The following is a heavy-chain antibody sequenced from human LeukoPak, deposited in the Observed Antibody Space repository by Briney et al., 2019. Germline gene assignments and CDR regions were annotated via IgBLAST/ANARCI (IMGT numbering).Heavy chain of an antibody. CDR3: AKDISSAPARAFDI. Sequence: PGRSLRLSCAASGFTFDDYAMHWVRHAPGKGLEWVSGISWNSGSIGCADSVKGRFTISRDNAKNSLYLQMNSLRAEDMALYYCAKDISSAPARAFDIWGQGTMVTVSS. V-gene: IGHV3-9*03. CDR2: ISWNSGSI. CDR1: GFTFDDYA. J-gene: IGHJ3*02. D-gene: IGHD2-2*01.